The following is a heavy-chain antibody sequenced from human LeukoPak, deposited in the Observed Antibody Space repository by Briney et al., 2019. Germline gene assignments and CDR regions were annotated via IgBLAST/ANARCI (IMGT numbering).Heavy chain of an antibody. CDR1: GGSFSGYY. D-gene: IGHD4-17*01. CDR3: ASNRDYGDYVGGAFDI. V-gene: IGHV4-34*01. Sequence: PSETLSLTCAVYGGSFSGYYWSWIRQPPGKGLEWIGEINHSGSTNYNPSLKSRVTISVDTSKNQFSLKLSSVTAADTAVYYCASNRDYGDYVGGAFDIWGQGTMVTVSS. CDR2: INHSGST. J-gene: IGHJ3*02.